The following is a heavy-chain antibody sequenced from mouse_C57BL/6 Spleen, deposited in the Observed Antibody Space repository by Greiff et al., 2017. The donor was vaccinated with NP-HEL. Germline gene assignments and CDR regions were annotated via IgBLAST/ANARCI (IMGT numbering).Heavy chain of an antibody. J-gene: IGHJ4*01. Sequence: QVQLQQSGPELVKPGASVKISCKASGYAFSSSWMNWVKQRPGKGLEWIGRIYPGDGDTNYNGKFKGKATLTADKSSSTAYMQLSSLTSEDSAVYICARGLIYYYGSSYGAMDCWGQGTSVTVSS. CDR3: ARGLIYYYGSSYGAMDC. V-gene: IGHV1-82*01. CDR2: IYPGDGDT. D-gene: IGHD1-1*01. CDR1: GYAFSSSW.